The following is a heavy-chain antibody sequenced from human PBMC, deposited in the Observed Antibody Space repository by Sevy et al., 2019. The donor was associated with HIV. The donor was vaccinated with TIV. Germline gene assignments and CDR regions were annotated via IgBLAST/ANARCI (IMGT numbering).Heavy chain of an antibody. CDR3: ARGGFSEWFHLDY. D-gene: IGHD3-3*01. CDR2: INHSGST. Sequence: SETLSLTCAVYGGSFIDYYWTWIRQPPGKGPEWIGEINHSGSTNYSPTLKSRVTITADTSKNQFSLKLSSVTAADTAVYYCARGGFSEWFHLDYWGQGTLVTVSS. J-gene: IGHJ4*02. CDR1: GGSFIDYY. V-gene: IGHV4-34*01.